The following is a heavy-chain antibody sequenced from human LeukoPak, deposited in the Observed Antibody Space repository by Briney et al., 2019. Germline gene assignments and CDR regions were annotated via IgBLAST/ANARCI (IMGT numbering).Heavy chain of an antibody. Sequence: PGGSLRLSCAASGFTFTDAWMSWVRQAPGKGLEWVGRIKNKYDGGTTDYAVPVKGRFTISRDDSKNTLYLQMSSLNTEDTGVYYCNIVRGNGWGSSWGQGTLVTVSS. CDR3: NIVRGNGWGSS. V-gene: IGHV3-15*01. J-gene: IGHJ5*02. CDR2: IKNKYDGGTT. D-gene: IGHD3-16*01. CDR1: GFTFTDAW.